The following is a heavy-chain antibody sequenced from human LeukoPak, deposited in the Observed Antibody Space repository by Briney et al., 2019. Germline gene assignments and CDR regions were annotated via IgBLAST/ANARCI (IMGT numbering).Heavy chain of an antibody. CDR3: ARLVVAARPGAFDI. CDR2: IFSNDEK. J-gene: IGHJ3*02. D-gene: IGHD6-6*01. V-gene: IGHV2-26*02. Sequence: SGPTLVNPTETLTLTCTVSGFSLSNARMGVSWIRQPPGKSLEWLAHIFSNDEKSYSTSLKSRLTIPKDTSKSQVVLTMTNMDPVDTATYYCARLVVAARPGAFDIWGQGTMVTVSS. CDR1: GFSLSNARMG.